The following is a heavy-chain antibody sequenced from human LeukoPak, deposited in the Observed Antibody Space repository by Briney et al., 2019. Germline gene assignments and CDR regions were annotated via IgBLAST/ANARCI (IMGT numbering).Heavy chain of an antibody. D-gene: IGHD5-18*01. J-gene: IGHJ2*01. CDR3: ARDRGYSYGRPYWYFDL. Sequence: ASVKVSCKASGYTFTSYYMHWVRQAPGQGLEWMGIINPSGGSTSYAQKFQGRVTMTRDTSTSTVYMELSSLRSEDTAVYYCARDRGYSYGRPYWYFDLWGRGTLVTVS. CDR1: GYTFTSYY. CDR2: INPSGGST. V-gene: IGHV1-46*01.